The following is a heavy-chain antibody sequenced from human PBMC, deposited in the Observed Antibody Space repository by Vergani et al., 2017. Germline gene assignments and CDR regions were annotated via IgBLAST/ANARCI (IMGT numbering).Heavy chain of an antibody. J-gene: IGHJ4*02. CDR2: IWYDGSNE. CDR3: AMGGRYRELPHLPINDY. Sequence: QVQLVESGGGVVQPGTSLRLSCAASGFMFSTYGMHWVRQAPGKGLEWVALIWYDGSNEYYADSVKGRFTISRDKSKNTLYLQMNSVRAEDTAVYYCAMGGRYRELPHLPINDYWGQGTLVTVSS. D-gene: IGHD1-26*01. CDR1: GFMFSTYG. V-gene: IGHV3-33*01.